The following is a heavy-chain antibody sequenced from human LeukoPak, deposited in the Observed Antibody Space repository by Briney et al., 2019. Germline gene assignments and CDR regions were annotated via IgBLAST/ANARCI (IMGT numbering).Heavy chain of an antibody. CDR2: IRSKVFGGTT. J-gene: IGHJ6*02. Sequence: GGSLRLSCTASGFTFGDYAMGWVRQAPGKGLEWVGFIRSKVFGGTTEYAASVKGRFTISRDDSESIAYLQMNSLKTEDTAVYYCTRDLVAAAASNYYYYGVDVWGQGTTVTVSS. D-gene: IGHD6-13*01. CDR1: GFTFGDYA. CDR3: TRDLVAAAASNYYYYGVDV. V-gene: IGHV3-49*04.